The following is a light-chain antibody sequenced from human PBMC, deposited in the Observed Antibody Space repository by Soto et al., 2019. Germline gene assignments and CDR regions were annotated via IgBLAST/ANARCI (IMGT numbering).Light chain of an antibody. J-gene: IGKJ3*01. CDR2: GAS. CDR1: QDISNY. Sequence: DIQMTQSPSSLSASVGDRVTITCQASQDISNYLNWYQQKPGKAPKLLIYGASNLETGVPSRFSGSGSGTDFTFTISRLQPEDVATYYCQQYDNLPLGFTFGPGTKVDIK. CDR3: QQYDNLPLGFT. V-gene: IGKV1-33*01.